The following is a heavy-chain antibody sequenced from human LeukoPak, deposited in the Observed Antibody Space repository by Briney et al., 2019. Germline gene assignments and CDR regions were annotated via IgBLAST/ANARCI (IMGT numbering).Heavy chain of an antibody. CDR1: GFTFSTYA. D-gene: IGHD3-22*01. CDR3: AKRGVVIRVILVGFHKEAYYFDS. CDR2: ISDSGGRT. J-gene: IGHJ4*02. Sequence: GGSLRLSCAASGFTFSTYAMHWVRQAPGKGLEWVAGISDSGGRTNYADSVKGRFTISRDNPKNTLYLQMNSLSAEDTALYFCAKRGVVIRVILVGFHKEAYYFDSWGQGALVTVSS. V-gene: IGHV3-23*01.